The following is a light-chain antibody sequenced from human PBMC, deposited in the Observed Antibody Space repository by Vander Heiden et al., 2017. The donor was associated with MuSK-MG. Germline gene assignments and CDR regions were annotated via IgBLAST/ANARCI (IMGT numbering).Light chain of an antibody. CDR3: QQDNGYPWT. V-gene: IGKV1-5*03. Sequence: DIRMTQSPSTLSASVGDRVNLHLRASQSNGSWLAWYKPKPGKAPKLLIDEASSLESGVPSRCSGSGSGTEFTITISSLQPDESATVYCQQDNGYPWTFGQGTKVDIK. J-gene: IGKJ1*01. CDR1: QSNGSW. CDR2: EAS.